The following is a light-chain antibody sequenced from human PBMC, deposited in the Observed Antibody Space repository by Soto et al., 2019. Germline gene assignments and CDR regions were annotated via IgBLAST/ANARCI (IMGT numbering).Light chain of an antibody. J-gene: IGLJ2*01. Sequence: QSALTQPASVSGSPGQSIAISCTGTSSDVVTYKYVSWYQQHPGKAPKLMIYEVSIRPSGVSDCFSGSKSGNTASLTISGLRPEDEAYYYCCSYAGSPTRVVFGGGTKLTVL. CDR2: EVS. CDR3: CSYAGSPTRVV. CDR1: SSDVVTYKY. V-gene: IGLV2-14*01.